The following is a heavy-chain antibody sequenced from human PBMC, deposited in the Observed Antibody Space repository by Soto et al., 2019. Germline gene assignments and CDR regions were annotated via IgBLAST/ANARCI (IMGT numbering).Heavy chain of an antibody. D-gene: IGHD3-22*01. J-gene: IGHJ3*02. CDR3: TSSYYYDSSGYYAHDAFDI. V-gene: IGHV3-73*01. Sequence: GGSLRLSCAASGFTFSGSAMHWVRQASGKGLEWVGRIRSKANSYATAYAASVKGRFTISRDDSKNTAYLQMNSLKTEDTAVYYCTSSYYYDSSGYYAHDAFDIWGQGTMVTVSS. CDR2: IRSKANSYAT. CDR1: GFTFSGSA.